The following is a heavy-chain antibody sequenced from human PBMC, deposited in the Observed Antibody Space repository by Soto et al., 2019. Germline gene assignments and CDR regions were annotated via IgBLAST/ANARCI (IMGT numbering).Heavy chain of an antibody. Sequence: QVQLQESGPGLVKPSETLSLTCTVSGGSISGYYWSWIRQPPGKGLQWIGYIYYSGNTNYNPSLKSRVTISVDTSKNQFSLTRSSVTAADTAVYYCARHPYAGDNNWFAPWGQGTLVTVSS. CDR1: GGSISGYY. V-gene: IGHV4-59*08. D-gene: IGHD3-16*01. CDR3: ARHPYAGDNNWFAP. CDR2: IYYSGNT. J-gene: IGHJ5*02.